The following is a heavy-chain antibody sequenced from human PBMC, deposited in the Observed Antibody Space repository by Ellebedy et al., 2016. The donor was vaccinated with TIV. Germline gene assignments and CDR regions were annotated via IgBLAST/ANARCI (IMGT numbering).Heavy chain of an antibody. V-gene: IGHV3-11*01. J-gene: IGHJ6*03. CDR2: ISSRGVTI. CDR1: GFTFSNYA. Sequence: GESLKISXEGSGFTFSNYAMSWVRQAPGKGLEWVSYISSRGVTIHYADSVKGRFIISRDNAKNSLFLQLDSLRAKDTALYYCARDSLISADYMDVWGKGTTVTVSS. D-gene: IGHD6-6*01. CDR3: ARDSLISADYMDV.